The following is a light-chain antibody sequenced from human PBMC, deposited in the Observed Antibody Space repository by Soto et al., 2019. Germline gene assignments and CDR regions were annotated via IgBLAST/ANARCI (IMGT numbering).Light chain of an antibody. Sequence: EIVLTQSPGTLSLSPGERATLSCRASQSVSSSYLAWYQQKPGQAPRLVIYGASTRATGIPDRFSGSGSGTDFNLTIRRLEPEDFAVYYCQQYGTSPPWTFGQGTKVEI. J-gene: IGKJ1*01. CDR3: QQYGTSPPWT. V-gene: IGKV3-20*01. CDR1: QSVSSSY. CDR2: GAS.